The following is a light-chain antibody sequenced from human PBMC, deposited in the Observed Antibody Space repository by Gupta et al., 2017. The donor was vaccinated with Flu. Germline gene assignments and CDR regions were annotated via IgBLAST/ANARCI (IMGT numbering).Light chain of an antibody. CDR2: GAS. CDR1: QSVSGSY. J-gene: IGKJ4*01. Sequence: GTLSLSPGDSATLSCRARQSVSGSYVAWYQQQSAQAPRLLIYGASSRATGIPDRFSGSGSGTDFTLTISRLEPADFAVYYCQQDGSSPRTFGGGTKVEIK. V-gene: IGKV3-20*01. CDR3: QQDGSSPRT.